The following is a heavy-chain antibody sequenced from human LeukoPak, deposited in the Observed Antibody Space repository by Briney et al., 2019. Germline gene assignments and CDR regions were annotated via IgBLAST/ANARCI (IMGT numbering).Heavy chain of an antibody. CDR2: IIPIFGTA. CDR1: GGTFSSYA. Sequence: GASVKVSCKASGGTFSSYAISWVRQAPGQGLEWMGGIIPIFGTANYAQKFQGRVTITADKSTSTAYMELSSLRSEDTAVYYCARGWGVPYYYYYYMDVWGKGTTVTVSS. CDR3: ARGWGVPYYYYYYMDV. J-gene: IGHJ6*03. V-gene: IGHV1-69*06. D-gene: IGHD3-16*01.